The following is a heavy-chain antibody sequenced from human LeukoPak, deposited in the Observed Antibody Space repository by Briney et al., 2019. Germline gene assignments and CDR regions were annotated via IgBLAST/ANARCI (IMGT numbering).Heavy chain of an antibody. CDR2: ISAYNGNT. J-gene: IGHJ5*02. Sequence: GASVKVSCKASGYTFTSYGISWVRQAPGQGLEWMGWISAYNGNTNYAQKLQGRVTMTTDTSTSTAYMELRSLRSDDTAVYYCARVVRSHGESHEYGDKWFGGFARTKNWFDPWGQGTLVTVSS. CDR1: GYTFTSYG. V-gene: IGHV1-18*01. CDR3: ARVVRSHGESHEYGDKWFGGFARTKNWFDP. D-gene: IGHD3-10*01.